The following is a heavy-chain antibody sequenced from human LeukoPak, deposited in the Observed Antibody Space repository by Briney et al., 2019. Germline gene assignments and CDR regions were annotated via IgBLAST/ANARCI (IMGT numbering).Heavy chain of an antibody. CDR3: AREISSGWSDY. Sequence: GASVKVSCKASGYTFTGYYMHWVRQAPGQGLEWMGWINPNSGDTNYARKFQGRVTMTRDTSISTAYMELSGLRSDDTAVYYCAREISSGWSDYWGQGTLVTVSS. D-gene: IGHD6-19*01. CDR1: GYTFTGYY. J-gene: IGHJ4*02. V-gene: IGHV1-2*02. CDR2: INPNSGDT.